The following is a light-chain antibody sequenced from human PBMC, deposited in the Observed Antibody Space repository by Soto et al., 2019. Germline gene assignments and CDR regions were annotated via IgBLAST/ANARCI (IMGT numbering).Light chain of an antibody. CDR3: QQRSNWIT. CDR2: DAS. CDR1: QSIGRNF. V-gene: IGKV3D-20*02. Sequence: EIVLTQSPGTLSLSPRESATRCCRASQSIGRNFLAWFQHKPGQAPRLLIYDASNRATGVPDRFSGSGSGTEFTLSVTRLEPEDFAVYYCQQRSNWITFGQGTRLEI. J-gene: IGKJ5*01.